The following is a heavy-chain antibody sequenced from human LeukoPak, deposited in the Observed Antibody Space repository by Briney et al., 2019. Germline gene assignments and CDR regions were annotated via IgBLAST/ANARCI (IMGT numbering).Heavy chain of an antibody. Sequence: ASVKVSCKASGYTFTSYGISWVRQAPGQGLEWMGWISAYNGNTNYAQKLQGRVTMTTDTSTSTAYMELRSLRSDDTAVYYCARVPLSPHIVVVTAIFGRGRPYFDYWGQGTLVTVSS. J-gene: IGHJ4*02. V-gene: IGHV1-18*01. CDR3: ARVPLSPHIVVVTAIFGRGRPYFDY. CDR2: ISAYNGNT. CDR1: GYTFTSYG. D-gene: IGHD2-21*02.